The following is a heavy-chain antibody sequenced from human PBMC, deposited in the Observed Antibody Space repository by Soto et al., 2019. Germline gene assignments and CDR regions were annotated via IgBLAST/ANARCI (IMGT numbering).Heavy chain of an antibody. Sequence: QVQLQQWGAGLLKPSETLSLTCAVYGGSFSGYYWSWIRQPPGKGLEWIGEINHSGSTNYNPSLKSRVTIPVDTSKNQFSLKLSSVTAADTAVYYCARGRVSLGNYYYYYMDVWGKGTTVTVSS. D-gene: IGHD3-22*01. CDR2: INHSGST. CDR3: ARGRVSLGNYYYYYMDV. V-gene: IGHV4-34*01. CDR1: GGSFSGYY. J-gene: IGHJ6*03.